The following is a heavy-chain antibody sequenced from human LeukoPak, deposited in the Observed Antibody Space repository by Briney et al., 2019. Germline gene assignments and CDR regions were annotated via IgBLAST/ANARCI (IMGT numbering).Heavy chain of an antibody. CDR2: ISSSSTSV. CDR1: GFTFSDYC. CDR3: ARERNWNYDY. Sequence: GESLRLSCAASGFTFSDYCMNWVRQAPGKGLEWVSSISSSSTSVFYADSVKGRFTVSRDDAKNSLHLQMNSLRAEDTAVYYCARERNWNYDYWGQGTLVTVSS. V-gene: IGHV3-21*01. D-gene: IGHD1-7*01. J-gene: IGHJ4*02.